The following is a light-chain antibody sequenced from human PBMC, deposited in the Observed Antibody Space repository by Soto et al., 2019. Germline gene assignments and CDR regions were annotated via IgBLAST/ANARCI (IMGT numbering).Light chain of an antibody. J-gene: IGKJ4*01. CDR1: QSISNW. CDR3: QCGFT. Sequence: DIQMTQSPSTLSASVGDRVTITCRAIQSISNWLAWYQQKPGKAPKLLIYKASSLESGVPSRFSGSGSGTEFPLTISSLQPDDFATYYCQCGFTFGGGTKVEMK. CDR2: KAS. V-gene: IGKV1-5*03.